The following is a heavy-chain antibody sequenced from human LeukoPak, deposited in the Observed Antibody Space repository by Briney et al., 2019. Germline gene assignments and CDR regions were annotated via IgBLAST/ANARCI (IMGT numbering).Heavy chain of an antibody. CDR1: GFIVSSNY. CDR3: ASYYYGSGELFHAFDI. D-gene: IGHD3-10*01. V-gene: IGHV3-66*01. Sequence: GGSLRLSCAASGFIVSSNYMSWVRQAPGKGLEWVSVIYSGGSTYYADSVKGRFTISRDNSKNTLYLQMNSLRAEDTAVYYCASYYYGSGELFHAFDIWGQGTMVTVSS. CDR2: IYSGGST. J-gene: IGHJ3*02.